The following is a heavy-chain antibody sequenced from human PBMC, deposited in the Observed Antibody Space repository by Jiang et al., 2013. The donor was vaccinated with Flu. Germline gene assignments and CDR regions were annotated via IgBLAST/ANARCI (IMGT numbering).Heavy chain of an antibody. V-gene: IGHV4-4*07. CDR3: ARGFHGDKYSTNWFDP. CDR2: IHTSGIT. Sequence: GPGLVKPSETLSLTCTVSGAYIGSYYWSWIRQPAGRGLEWIGRIHTSGITNYNPSLKSRVTMSVDTANSQFSLRLSSVTAADTAVYYCARGFHGDKYSTNWFDPWGQGTLVTVSS. CDR1: GAYIGSYY. D-gene: IGHD2/OR15-2a*01. J-gene: IGHJ5*02.